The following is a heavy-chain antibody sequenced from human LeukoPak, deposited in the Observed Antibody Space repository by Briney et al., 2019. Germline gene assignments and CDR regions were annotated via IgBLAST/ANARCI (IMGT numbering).Heavy chain of an antibody. J-gene: IGHJ4*02. V-gene: IGHV3-21*01. CDR1: GFTFSSYS. CDR3: ARTRQLLWFGDFDY. CDR2: ISSSSSYI. D-gene: IGHD3-10*01. Sequence: GGSLRLSCAAPGFTFSSYSMNWVRQAPGKGLEWVSSISSSSSYIYYADSVKGRFTISRDNAKNSLYLQMNSQRAEDTAVYYCARTRQLLWFGDFDYWGQGTLVTVSS.